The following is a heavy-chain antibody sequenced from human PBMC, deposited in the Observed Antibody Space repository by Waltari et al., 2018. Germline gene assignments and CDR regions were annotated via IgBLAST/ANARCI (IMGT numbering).Heavy chain of an antibody. J-gene: IGHJ6*02. Sequence: QVQLVQSGAEVKKPGASVKVSCKASGYTFTSYDINWVRQATGQGLEWMGWMTPNSGNTGYAKKFQGRVTITRNTSISTAYMELSSLRSEDTAVYYCARMISSIAARRVRYYYGMDVWGQGTTVTVSS. CDR3: ARMISSIAARRVRYYYGMDV. V-gene: IGHV1-8*03. CDR2: MTPNSGNT. CDR1: GYTFTSYD. D-gene: IGHD6-6*01.